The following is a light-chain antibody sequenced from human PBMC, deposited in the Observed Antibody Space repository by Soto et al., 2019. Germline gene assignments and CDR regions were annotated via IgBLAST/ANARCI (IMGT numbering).Light chain of an antibody. CDR2: SAS. CDR1: QSVSSTY. CDR3: QQYGSSLYT. J-gene: IGKJ2*01. V-gene: IGKV3-20*01. Sequence: EIVLTQSPGTLSMSPGERATLSCRASQSVSSTYLAWYQQKPGEAPRLLIYSASSRAIGIPDRFSGSGSGTDITLTNSRLESEDFAVYYCQQYGSSLYTFGQGTKLELK.